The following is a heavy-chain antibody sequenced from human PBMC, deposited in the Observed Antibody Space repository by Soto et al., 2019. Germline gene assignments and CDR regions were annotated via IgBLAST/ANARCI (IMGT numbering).Heavy chain of an antibody. V-gene: IGHV3-23*01. D-gene: IGHD6-19*01. CDR3: AKRLGRAVAGTHWFDP. J-gene: IGHJ5*02. CDR1: GFTFSSYA. Sequence: EVQLLESGGGLVQPGGSLRLSCAASGFTFSSYAMSWVRQAPGKGLEWVSAISGSGGSTYYADSVKGRFTISRDNSKNTLYLQMNSLRAEDTAVYYCAKRLGRAVAGTHWFDPWGQGTLVTVSS. CDR2: ISGSGGST.